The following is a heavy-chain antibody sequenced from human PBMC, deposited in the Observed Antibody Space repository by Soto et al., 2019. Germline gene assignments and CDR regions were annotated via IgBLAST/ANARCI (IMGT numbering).Heavy chain of an antibody. CDR2: ISAYNGNT. Sequence: EASVKVSCKASGYTFTSYGISWVRQAPGQGLEWMGWISAYNGNTNYAQKLQGRVTMTTDTSTSTAYMELRSLRSDDTAVYYCARYLAPVVVITMTDDAFDIWGQGTMVTVSS. D-gene: IGHD2-21*01. CDR1: GYTFTSYG. CDR3: ARYLAPVVVITMTDDAFDI. V-gene: IGHV1-18*01. J-gene: IGHJ3*02.